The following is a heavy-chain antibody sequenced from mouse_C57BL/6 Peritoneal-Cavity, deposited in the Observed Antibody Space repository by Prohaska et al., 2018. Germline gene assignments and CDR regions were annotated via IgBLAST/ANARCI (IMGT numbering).Heavy chain of an antibody. Sequence: EVQLVESGGGLVQPKGSLKLSCAASGFSFNTYAMNWVRQAPGKGLEWVARIRSKSNYYATYYADSVKDRFTISRDDSESMLYLQMINLKTEDTTMYYCVSYSSMDYWGQGTSVTVSS. CDR1: GFSFNTYA. CDR3: VSYSSMDY. D-gene: IGHD2-1*01. J-gene: IGHJ4*01. CDR2: IRSKSNYYAT. V-gene: IGHV10-1*01.